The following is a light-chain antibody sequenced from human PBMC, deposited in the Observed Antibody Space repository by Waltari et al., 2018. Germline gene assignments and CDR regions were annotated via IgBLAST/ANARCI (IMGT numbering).Light chain of an antibody. CDR1: NLESKS. V-gene: IGLV3-21*01. CDR2: YDN. J-gene: IGLJ1*01. CDR3: QVWDANTDPGV. Sequence: SYVLTQPPSVSVAPGETARITCGGNNLESKSVHWYRQRPGQAPVVVISYDNDRAAGIPERFSGSNSGNTATLTISRVEAGDDADYYCQVWDANTDPGVFGTGTEVTVL.